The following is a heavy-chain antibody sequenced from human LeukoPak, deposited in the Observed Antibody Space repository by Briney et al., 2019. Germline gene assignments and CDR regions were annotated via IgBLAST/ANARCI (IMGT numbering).Heavy chain of an antibody. J-gene: IGHJ4*02. CDR3: ARGYCSGGSCYDDFDY. Sequence: SETLSLTCTVSGGSISSYYWSWIRQPPGKGLEWIGYIYYSGSTNYNPSLKSRVIISVDTSKNQFSLKLSSVTAADTVVYYCARGYCSGGSCYDDFDYWGQGTLVTVSS. D-gene: IGHD2-15*01. CDR1: GGSISSYY. V-gene: IGHV4-59*01. CDR2: IYYSGST.